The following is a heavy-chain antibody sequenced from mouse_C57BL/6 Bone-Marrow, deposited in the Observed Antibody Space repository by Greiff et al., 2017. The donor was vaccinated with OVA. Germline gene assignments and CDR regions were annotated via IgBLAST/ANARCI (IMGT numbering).Heavy chain of an antibody. CDR1: GFTFSSYA. CDR2: ISSGGDYI. J-gene: IGHJ2*01. D-gene: IGHD1-1*02. CDR3: TRVGYGDYFDY. Sequence: EVMLVESGEGLVKPGGSLKLSCAASGFTFSSYAMSWVRQTPEKRLEWVAYISSGGDYIYYADPVKGRFTISRDNARNTLYLQMSSLKSEDTAMYYCTRVGYGDYFDYWGQGTTLTVSS. V-gene: IGHV5-9-1*02.